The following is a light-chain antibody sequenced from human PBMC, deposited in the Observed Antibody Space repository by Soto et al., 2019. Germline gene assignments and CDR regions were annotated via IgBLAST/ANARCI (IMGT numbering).Light chain of an antibody. Sequence: QSALTQPASVSGSPGQSISISCTGTSSDVVTYNLVSWYQQHPGKAPTVLIYEGTKRPSGVSNRFSGSKSGNTASLTISGLQTEDEADYYRYSFAGSTTFSYVFGPGTKVTVL. V-gene: IGLV2-23*03. CDR3: YSFAGSTTFSYV. CDR2: EGT. CDR1: SSDVVTYNL. J-gene: IGLJ1*01.